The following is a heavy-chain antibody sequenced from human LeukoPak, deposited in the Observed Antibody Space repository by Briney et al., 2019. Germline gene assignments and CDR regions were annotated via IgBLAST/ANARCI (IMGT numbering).Heavy chain of an antibody. Sequence: SETLSLTCTVSGGSISSSSYYWGWIRQPPGKGLEWIGSIYYGGSTYFNPSLKSRVTISVDTSKNQFSLKLSSVTAADTAVYYCARSIISDDAFDIWGQGALVTVSS. CDR2: IYYGGST. CDR3: ARSIISDDAFDI. V-gene: IGHV4-39*07. CDR1: GGSISSSSYY. J-gene: IGHJ3*02. D-gene: IGHD3-9*01.